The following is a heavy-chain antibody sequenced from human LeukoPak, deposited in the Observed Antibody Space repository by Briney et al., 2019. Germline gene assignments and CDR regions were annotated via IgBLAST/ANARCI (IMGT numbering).Heavy chain of an antibody. CDR1: GFSFNSHS. J-gene: IGHJ4*02. CDR3: VREQVPLGTGIDY. Sequence: GGSLRLSCAASGFSFNSHSMNWVRQAPGQGLEWVSYISSGSSTIYYADSVKGRFTISRDNAKNSLYLQMSSLRDEDTAVYYCVREQVPLGTGIDYWGQGTLVTVSS. D-gene: IGHD3/OR15-3a*01. CDR2: ISSGSSTI. V-gene: IGHV3-48*02.